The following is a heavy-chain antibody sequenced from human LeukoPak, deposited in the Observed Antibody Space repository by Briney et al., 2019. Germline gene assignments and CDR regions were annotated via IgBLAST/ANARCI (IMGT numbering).Heavy chain of an antibody. CDR1: GYTFTSYY. D-gene: IGHD3-16*02. J-gene: IGHJ4*02. CDR3: AIIATRAPFDY. Sequence: ASVKVSCKASGYTFTSYYMHWVRQAPGQGLEWVGIINPIGGSTTYAQKFQNRVTMTRDTSTSTVYMELSSLRSEDTAVYYCAIIATRAPFDYWGQGTLVTVSS. CDR2: INPIGGST. V-gene: IGHV1-46*01.